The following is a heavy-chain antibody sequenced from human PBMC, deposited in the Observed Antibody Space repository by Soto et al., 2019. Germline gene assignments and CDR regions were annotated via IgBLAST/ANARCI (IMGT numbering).Heavy chain of an antibody. D-gene: IGHD3-16*01. V-gene: IGHV3-30*18. Sequence: CTGSGFTFSNYGMHWVRQAPGKGLEWVAIISHDGSNKYYAASVKDRFTISRDNSKKTLYLQMNSLGAEDTAVYYCAKGGGDQRYCDYWGQGTLVTVSS. CDR2: ISHDGSNK. J-gene: IGHJ4*02. CDR1: GFTFSNYG. CDR3: AKGGGDQRYCDY.